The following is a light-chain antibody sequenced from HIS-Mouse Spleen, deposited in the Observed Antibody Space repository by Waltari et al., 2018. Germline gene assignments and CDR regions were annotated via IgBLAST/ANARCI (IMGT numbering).Light chain of an antibody. CDR1: QSVLYSSNNKNY. CDR2: WAS. J-gene: IGKJ2*01. V-gene: IGKV4-1*01. Sequence: DIVMTQSPDSLAVSLGERATINCKSSQSVLYSSNNKNYLAWYQQKPGQPPKLLIYWASTRESGVPDRFSGSGSGTDFTLTISSLQAEDVAVYYCQQYYSTPYTFGQGNKLEIK. CDR3: QQYYSTPYT.